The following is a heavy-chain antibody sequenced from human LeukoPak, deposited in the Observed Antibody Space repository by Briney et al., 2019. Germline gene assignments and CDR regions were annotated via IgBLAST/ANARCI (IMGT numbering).Heavy chain of an antibody. CDR2: INSDGTST. J-gene: IGHJ5*02. Sequence: PGGSLRLSCAASGFTFSSYWMHWVRQAPGKGLVWVSRINSDGTSTSYADSVRGRFTISRDNAKNTLYLQMNSLRPEDTAVYYCARGIMVRGVGDWFDPWGQGTLVSVSS. CDR3: ARGIMVRGVGDWFDP. V-gene: IGHV3-74*01. CDR1: GFTFSSYW. D-gene: IGHD3-10*01.